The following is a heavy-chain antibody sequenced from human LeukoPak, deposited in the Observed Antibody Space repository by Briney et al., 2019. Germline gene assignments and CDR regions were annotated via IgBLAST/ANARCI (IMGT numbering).Heavy chain of an antibody. Sequence: ASVKVSCTASGYXFTGYYMHWVRQAPGQGLEWMGWINPNSGGTNYAQKFQGRVTMTRDTSISTAYMELSRLRSDDTAVYYCARGDTGMAYWYFDLWGRGTLVTVSS. J-gene: IGHJ2*01. CDR1: GYXFTGYY. D-gene: IGHD5-18*01. CDR3: ARGDTGMAYWYFDL. V-gene: IGHV1-2*02. CDR2: INPNSGGT.